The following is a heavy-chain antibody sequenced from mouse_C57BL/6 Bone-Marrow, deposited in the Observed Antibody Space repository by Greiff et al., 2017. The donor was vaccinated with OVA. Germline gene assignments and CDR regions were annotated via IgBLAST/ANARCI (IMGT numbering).Heavy chain of an antibody. CDR3: AREWAYEYFDG. CDR1: GFTFSSYA. CDR2: ISSGGDYI. Sequence: DVHLVESGEGLVKPGGSLKLSCAAPGFTFSSYAMSWVRQTPEKRLEWVAYISSGGDYIYSADTLKGRVTISRDNARNTLYLQMSSLKSEDTAMYYCAREWAYEYFDGWGTGTTVTVSS. J-gene: IGHJ1*03. V-gene: IGHV5S21*01. D-gene: IGHD1-1*01.